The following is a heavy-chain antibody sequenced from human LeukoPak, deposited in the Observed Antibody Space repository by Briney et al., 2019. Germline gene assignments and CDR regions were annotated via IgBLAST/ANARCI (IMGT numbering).Heavy chain of an antibody. Sequence: SSVKVSCKASRGTFSSYAISWVRQAPGQGLDWMGGIIPIFGTANYAQKFQGRVTITADKSTSTAYMELSSLRSEDTAVYYCARGRYNWNSLSAFYYMDVWGKGTTVTVSS. V-gene: IGHV1-69*06. CDR1: RGTFSSYA. D-gene: IGHD1-7*01. CDR2: IIPIFGTA. J-gene: IGHJ6*03. CDR3: ARGRYNWNSLSAFYYMDV.